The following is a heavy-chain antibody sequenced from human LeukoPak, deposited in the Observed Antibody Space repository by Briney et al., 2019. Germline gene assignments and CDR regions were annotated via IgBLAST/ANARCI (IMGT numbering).Heavy chain of an antibody. V-gene: IGHV4-39*01. CDR3: TRRPKEPGFWSGYVDS. Sequence: SETLSLTCSVSGAIIKREGLNWDWSRQPPGKGLEYIVRIFYNGNTYDNPSLQSRVTISVHTSTTQFSLNMFYVTAADTAVYYCTRRPKEPGFWSGYVDSWGQGTLVTVSS. J-gene: IGHJ4*02. D-gene: IGHD3-3*01. CDR1: GAIIKREGLN. CDR2: IFYNGNT.